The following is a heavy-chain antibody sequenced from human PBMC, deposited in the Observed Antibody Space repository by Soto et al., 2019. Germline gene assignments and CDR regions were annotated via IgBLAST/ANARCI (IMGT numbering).Heavy chain of an antibody. CDR3: ARHTPAISISDH. Sequence: QLQLQESGPGLVKPSETLSLTCTVSGGSISSSSYYWGWIRQPPGKGLEWIGSIYYSGSTYYNPYLKSRDTISEDTAKKQYSLKLSSVTAADTAVYYCARHTPAISISDHWGQGTLVTVSS. V-gene: IGHV4-39*01. CDR2: IYYSGST. CDR1: GGSISSSSYY. D-gene: IGHD2-15*01. J-gene: IGHJ4*02.